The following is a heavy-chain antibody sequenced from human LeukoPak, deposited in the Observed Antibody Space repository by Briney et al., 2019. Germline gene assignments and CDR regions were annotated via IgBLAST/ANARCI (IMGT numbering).Heavy chain of an antibody. J-gene: IGHJ4*02. CDR1: GFTCGDYA. Sequence: GGSLRLSCTASGFTCGDYAMSWFRQAPGKGLEWVGFIRSNTYGGTAEYAASVKGRFTISRDDSKSIAYLQMNSLKTEDTTVYYCTKGDYHAYWGQGTLATVSS. CDR3: TKGDYHAY. CDR2: IRSNTYGGTA. V-gene: IGHV3-49*03.